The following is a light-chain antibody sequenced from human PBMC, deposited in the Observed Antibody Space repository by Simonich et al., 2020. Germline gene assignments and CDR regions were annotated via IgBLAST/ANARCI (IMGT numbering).Light chain of an antibody. J-gene: IGKJ1*01. CDR3: MQALQTPLT. V-gene: IGKV2-28*01. CDR1: QSLLHSNGYNY. CDR2: LGS. Sequence: DIVMTQSPLSLPVTPGEPAYISCRSSQSLLHSNGYNYLDWYLQKPGQSPQLLSYLGSIRASGVPDRFSGSGSGTDFTLKISRVEAEDVGVYYGMQALQTPLTFGQGTKVEIK.